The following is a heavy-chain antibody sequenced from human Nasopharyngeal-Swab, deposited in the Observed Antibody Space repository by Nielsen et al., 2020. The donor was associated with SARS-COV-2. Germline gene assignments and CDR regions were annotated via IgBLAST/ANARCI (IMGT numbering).Heavy chain of an antibody. CDR3: ARVANYYGSGSYLNWFDP. J-gene: IGHJ5*02. D-gene: IGHD3-10*01. Sequence: ASVKVSCKASGYTFTSYYMHWVRQAPGQGLEWMGWISAYNGNTNYAQKLQGRVTMTTDTSTSTAYMELRSLRSDDTAVYYCARVANYYGSGSYLNWFDPWGQGTLVTVSS. V-gene: IGHV1-18*04. CDR2: ISAYNGNT. CDR1: GYTFTSYY.